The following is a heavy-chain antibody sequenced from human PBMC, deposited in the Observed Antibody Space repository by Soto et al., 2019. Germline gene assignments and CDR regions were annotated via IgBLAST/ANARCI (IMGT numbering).Heavy chain of an antibody. CDR3: ARETYGDYVGYFDP. Sequence: PSETLSLTCTVSGDSITTNSYFWAWIRPPPGKGLEWIGSIYYSGTTYYHPSLKSRVTISVDMSKNHSSLKLSSVTAADTAVYYCARETYGDYVGYFDPSGQASQVTVSS. CDR2: IYYSGTT. D-gene: IGHD3-16*01. CDR1: GDSITTNSYF. V-gene: IGHV4-39*02. J-gene: IGHJ4*02.